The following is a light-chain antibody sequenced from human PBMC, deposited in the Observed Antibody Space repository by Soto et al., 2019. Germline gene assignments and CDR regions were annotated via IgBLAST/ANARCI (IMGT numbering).Light chain of an antibody. Sequence: EIVLTQSPGTLSLSPGERATLSCRASQSVSSSSLAWYQQKPGQAPRLLMYGASRRATGIPDRFSGSGSGTDFTLIISRLEPEDFAVYYCQQYGTSPLTFGGGTKVDIK. CDR3: QQYGTSPLT. CDR2: GAS. J-gene: IGKJ4*01. V-gene: IGKV3-20*01. CDR1: QSVSSSS.